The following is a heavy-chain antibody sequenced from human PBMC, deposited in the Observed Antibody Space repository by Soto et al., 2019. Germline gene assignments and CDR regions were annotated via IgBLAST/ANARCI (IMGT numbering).Heavy chain of an antibody. J-gene: IGHJ5*02. Sequence: ETLSLTCAVYGGSFSGYYWSWIRQPPGKGLEWIGEINHSGSTNYNPSLKSRVTISVDTSKNQFSLKLSSVTAADTAVYYCARGHIVVVPAAISSGRRWAAWFDPWGQGTLVTVSS. CDR3: ARGHIVVVPAAISSGRRWAAWFDP. CDR2: INHSGST. V-gene: IGHV4-34*01. D-gene: IGHD2-2*01. CDR1: GGSFSGYY.